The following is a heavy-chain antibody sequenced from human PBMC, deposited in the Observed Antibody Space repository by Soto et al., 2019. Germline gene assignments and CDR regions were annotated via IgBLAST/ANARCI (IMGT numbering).Heavy chain of an antibody. CDR2: IIPIFGTA. J-gene: IGHJ3*02. CDR1: GGTFSSYA. Sequence: SVKVSCKASGGTFSSYAISWVRQAPGQGLEWMGGIIPIFGTANYAQKFQGRVTITADESTSTAYMELSSLRSEDTAVYYCARDFPPGIAAAGTPRAFDIWGQGTMVTVSS. CDR3: ARDFPPGIAAAGTPRAFDI. V-gene: IGHV1-69*13. D-gene: IGHD6-13*01.